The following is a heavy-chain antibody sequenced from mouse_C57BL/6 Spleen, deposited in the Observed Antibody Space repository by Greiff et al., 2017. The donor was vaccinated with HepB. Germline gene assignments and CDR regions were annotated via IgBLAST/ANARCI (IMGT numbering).Heavy chain of an antibody. D-gene: IGHD1-1*01. CDR1: GYTFTSYW. CDR2: IHPNSGST. Sequence: QVQLQQPGAELVKPGASVKLSCKASGYTFTSYWMHWVKQRPGQGLEWIGMIHPNSGSTNYNEKFKSKATLTVDKSSSTAYMQLSRLTSEDPAVYYCARSLIYYYGSSPYYFDYWGQGTTLTVSS. V-gene: IGHV1-64*01. CDR3: ARSLIYYYGSSPYYFDY. J-gene: IGHJ2*01.